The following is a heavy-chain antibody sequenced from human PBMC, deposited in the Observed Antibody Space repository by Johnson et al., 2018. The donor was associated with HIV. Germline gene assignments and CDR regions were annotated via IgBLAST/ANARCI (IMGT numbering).Heavy chain of an antibody. D-gene: IGHD5-12*01. J-gene: IGHJ3*02. Sequence: QVLLVESGGGLVQPGGSLRLSCAASGFTFSSYAMHWVRQAPGKGLEWVAVISYDGSNKYYADSVKGRFTISRDNSKNTLYLQMNSLRAEDTAVYYCARDLRDIVVPDAFDIWGQGTMVTVSS. CDR3: ARDLRDIVVPDAFDI. CDR2: ISYDGSNK. V-gene: IGHV3-30-3*01. CDR1: GFTFSSYA.